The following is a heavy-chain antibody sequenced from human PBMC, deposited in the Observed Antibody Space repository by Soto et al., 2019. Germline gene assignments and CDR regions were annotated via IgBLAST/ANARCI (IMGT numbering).Heavy chain of an antibody. Sequence: QEQLVESGGGVVQPGTSLRLSCAASGITFSNYGFHWVRQAPGKGLEWVAVIWYDGTTKFYSDSVKGRFTISRDNSKSTLCLQMNSRRVEDTALYSCATVDNYYGSVFWGQGTLVTVSS. J-gene: IGHJ4*02. D-gene: IGHD3-10*01. V-gene: IGHV3-33*01. CDR3: ATVDNYYGSVF. CDR2: IWYDGTTK. CDR1: GITFSNYG.